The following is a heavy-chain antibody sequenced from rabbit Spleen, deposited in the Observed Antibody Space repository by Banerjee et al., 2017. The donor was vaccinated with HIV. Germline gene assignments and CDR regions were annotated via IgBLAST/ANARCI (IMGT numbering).Heavy chain of an antibody. CDR2: INVVTGKA. D-gene: IGHD1-1*01. CDR3: ARDWTSGGGYQFNL. V-gene: IGHV1S47*01. CDR1: GVSFSEKA. Sequence: EQLEESGGGLVKPEGSLTLTCKASGVSFSEKAVMCWVRQAPGKGLTWIACINVVTGKAVYASWANGRFTLSRSTSLNTVTLQMTSLTAADTATYFCARDWTSGGGYQFNLWGPGPLVTVS. J-gene: IGHJ4*01.